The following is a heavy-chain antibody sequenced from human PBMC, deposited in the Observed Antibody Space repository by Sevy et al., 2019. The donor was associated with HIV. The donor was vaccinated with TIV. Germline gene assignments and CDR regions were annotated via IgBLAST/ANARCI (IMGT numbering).Heavy chain of an antibody. CDR2: IYYSGST. V-gene: IGHV4-59*01. Sequence: SETLSLTCTVSGDSISNYYWSWIRQPPGKGLEWIGYIYYSGSTNYNPCLKSRVTISQDTSKNQFSLKLSSVTAADTAVYYCARALQGLYYAMDVWGQGTTVTVSS. J-gene: IGHJ6*02. CDR1: GDSISNYY. CDR3: ARALQGLYYAMDV.